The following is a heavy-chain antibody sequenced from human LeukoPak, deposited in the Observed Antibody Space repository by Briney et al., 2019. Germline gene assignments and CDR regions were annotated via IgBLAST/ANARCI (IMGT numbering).Heavy chain of an antibody. D-gene: IGHD3-22*01. V-gene: IGHV4-39*07. Sequence: SETLSLTCTVSGGSISSSSYYWGWIRQPPGKGLEWIGSIYYSGSTYYNPSLKSRVTISVDTSKNQFSLKLSSVTAADTAVYYCARFYDSSGYYHDYWGQGTLVTVSS. CDR3: ARFYDSSGYYHDY. J-gene: IGHJ4*02. CDR1: GGSISSSSYY. CDR2: IYYSGST.